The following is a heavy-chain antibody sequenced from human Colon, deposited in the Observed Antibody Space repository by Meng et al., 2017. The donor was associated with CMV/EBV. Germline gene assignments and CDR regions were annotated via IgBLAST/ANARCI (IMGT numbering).Heavy chain of an antibody. CDR3: ARNSSIIPAFDS. CDR2: IYYTGSP. Sequence: SETLSLTCSVSGGSIRSPTSYWGWIRQPPGKGLEWIGTIYYTGSPYYNPSLTSRLTISVDTSKSQFSLELSSVTAADTAVYFCARNSSIIPAFDSWGQGTLVTVSS. V-gene: IGHV4-39*07. CDR1: GGSIRSPTSY. D-gene: IGHD3-3*01. J-gene: IGHJ4*02.